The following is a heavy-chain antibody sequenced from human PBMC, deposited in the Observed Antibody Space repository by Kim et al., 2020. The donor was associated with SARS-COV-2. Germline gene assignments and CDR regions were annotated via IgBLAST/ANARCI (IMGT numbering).Heavy chain of an antibody. J-gene: IGHJ3*01. CDR2: VYHTGSA. CDR1: GASISGY. Sequence: ETLSLTCAVSGASISGYWSWIRQPPGKSLEWIAYVYHTGSATYNPSLKSRVTISMDTSRNYISLKLTSLTAADTAIYYCVRLDYGDYDEAFDLWGPGTLVSVSS. V-gene: IGHV4-59*08. D-gene: IGHD4-17*01. CDR3: VRLDYGDYDEAFDL.